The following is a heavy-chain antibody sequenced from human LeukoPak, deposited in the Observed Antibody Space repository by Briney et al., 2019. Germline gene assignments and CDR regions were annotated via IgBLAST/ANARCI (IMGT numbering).Heavy chain of an antibody. D-gene: IGHD2-15*01. J-gene: IGHJ4*02. Sequence: GGSLRLSCAAAGFTFNNYAMYWVRQAPGKGLEWVSGIFGSGGSAHYADSVKGRFTISRDNSKNTVYLQLDSLRVEDTAVYYCGKTTVGYSSGRYPGWPVDYWGQGTLVTVSS. CDR1: GFTFNNYA. CDR3: GKTTVGYSSGRYPGWPVDY. CDR2: IFGSGGSA. V-gene: IGHV3-23*01.